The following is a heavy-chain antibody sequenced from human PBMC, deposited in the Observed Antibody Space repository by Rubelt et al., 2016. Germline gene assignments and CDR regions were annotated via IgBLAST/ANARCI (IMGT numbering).Heavy chain of an antibody. CDR3: AIVDGYHSNSHYGLDV. CDR2: INHSGST. D-gene: IGHD5-12*01. J-gene: IGHJ6*02. Sequence: GLEWIGEINHSGSTNYNPSLKSRLTVSVDTSKNQFSLRLSSVTAADTAVYYCAIVDGYHSNSHYGLDVWGQGTTVTVSS. V-gene: IGHV4-34*01.